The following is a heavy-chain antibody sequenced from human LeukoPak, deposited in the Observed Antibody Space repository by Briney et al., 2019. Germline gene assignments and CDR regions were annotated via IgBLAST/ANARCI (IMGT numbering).Heavy chain of an antibody. CDR1: GGTFISYA. J-gene: IGHJ5*02. D-gene: IGHD6-19*01. V-gene: IGHV1-69*01. CDR3: ARAQWLGYNWFDP. Sequence: SVKVSCKASGGTFISYAISWVRQAPGQGLEWMGGIIPIFGTANYAQKFQGRVTITADESTSTAYMELSSLRSEDTAVYYCARAQWLGYNWFDPWGREPWSPSPQ. CDR2: IIPIFGTA.